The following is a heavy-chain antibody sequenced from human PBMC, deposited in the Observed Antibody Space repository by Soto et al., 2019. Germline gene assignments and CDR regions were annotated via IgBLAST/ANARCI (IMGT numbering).Heavy chain of an antibody. V-gene: IGHV3-21*06. CDR2: IESTSTCT. CDR1: GFTFSIYS. D-gene: IGHD5-12*01. CDR3: VRHSGYSLDH. J-gene: IGHJ4*02. Sequence: EVQLVESGGGLVKPGGSLKLSCVASGFTFSIYSMNWVRQAPGKGLEWVSCIESTSTCTYYADSVRGRFTISRDNAKNSPYLQMDSLRAEDTALYYCVRHSGYSLDHWGQGTLVTVSS.